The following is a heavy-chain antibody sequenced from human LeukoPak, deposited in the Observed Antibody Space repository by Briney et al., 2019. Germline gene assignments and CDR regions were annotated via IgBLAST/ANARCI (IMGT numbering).Heavy chain of an antibody. D-gene: IGHD2-2*01. J-gene: IGHJ4*02. CDR2: INHSGST. CDR3: ARLAIGYCSSTSCYGYDY. CDR1: GGSINSYY. Sequence: SETLSLTCTVSGGSINSYYWSWIRQPPGKGLEWIGEINHSGSTNYNPSLKSRVTISVDTSKNQFSLKLSSVTAADTAVYYCARLAIGYCSSTSCYGYDYWGQGTLVTVSS. V-gene: IGHV4-34*01.